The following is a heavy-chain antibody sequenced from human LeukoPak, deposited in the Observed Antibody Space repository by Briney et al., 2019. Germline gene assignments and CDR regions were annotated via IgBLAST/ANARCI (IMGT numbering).Heavy chain of an antibody. CDR3: ARQDARGYYYYGMDV. CDR2: IYPGDSDT. CDR1: GYSLTNYW. J-gene: IGHJ6*02. Sequence: GESLKISCKGSGYSLTNYWIGWVRQMPGKGLEWMGIIYPGDSDTRYNPSFQGQVTISADRSISTAYLQWSSLKASDTAMYYCARQDARGYYYYGMDVWGQGTTVTVSS. V-gene: IGHV5-51*01. D-gene: IGHD6-6*01.